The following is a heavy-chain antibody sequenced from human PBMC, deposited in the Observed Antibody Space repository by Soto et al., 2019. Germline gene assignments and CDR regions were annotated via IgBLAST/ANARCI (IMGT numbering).Heavy chain of an antibody. J-gene: IGHJ5*01. CDR1: GVSIHNSHSF. D-gene: IGHD2-21*01. V-gene: IGHV4-39*01. Sequence: QVHLQESGPGLVKPSETLSLTCAVSGVSIHNSHSFWGWIRQPPGKGLEFIANVYYSGGAHYNPSFKCRVTISVETATNQVSLRMSSVTAADTAVYFCGRVVEGATRHTDFDSWGQGTLVTVSS. CDR3: GRVVEGATRHTDFDS. CDR2: VYYSGGA.